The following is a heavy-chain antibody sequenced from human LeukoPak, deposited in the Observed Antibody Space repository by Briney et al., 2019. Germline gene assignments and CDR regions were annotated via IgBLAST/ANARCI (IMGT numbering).Heavy chain of an antibody. Sequence: KPSETLSLTCAVYGGSFSGYYWSWIRQPPGKGLEWIGEINHSGSTNYNPSLKSRVTISIDTSKNQFSLKLSSVTAADTAVYYCARVGGYSSGWPNYYYYYMDVWGKGTTVTISS. V-gene: IGHV4-34*01. J-gene: IGHJ6*03. CDR1: GGSFSGYY. CDR2: INHSGST. CDR3: ARVGGYSSGWPNYYYYYMDV. D-gene: IGHD6-19*01.